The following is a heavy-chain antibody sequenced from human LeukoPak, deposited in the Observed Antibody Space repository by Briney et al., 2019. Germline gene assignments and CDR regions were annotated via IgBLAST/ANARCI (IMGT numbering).Heavy chain of an antibody. Sequence: PGGSLGLSCAASGFTFDDYAMHWVRQPPGKGLEWLSIISWNSGYIGYADSVKGRFTVSRDNAENSVYLQMNSLRPEDTAFYFCAKVRGTYSSGFFFDSWGQGTLVTVSS. V-gene: IGHV3-9*01. J-gene: IGHJ4*02. D-gene: IGHD6-19*01. CDR2: ISWNSGYI. CDR1: GFTFDDYA. CDR3: AKVRGTYSSGFFFDS.